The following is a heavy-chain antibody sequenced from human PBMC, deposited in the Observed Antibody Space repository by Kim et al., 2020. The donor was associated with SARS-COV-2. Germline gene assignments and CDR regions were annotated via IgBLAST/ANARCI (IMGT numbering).Heavy chain of an antibody. D-gene: IGHD6-13*01. J-gene: IGHJ4*02. V-gene: IGHV5-51*01. CDR2: IYPDDSDT. CDR1: GYSFTNYW. Sequence: GESLKISCKGSGYSFTNYWIGWLRQMPGKGLEWMGVIYPDDSDTRYSPSFQGQVTISADKSISTAYLQWISLGASDTAMYYCARQAQQAYFDFWAQGTLVTVSS. CDR3: ARQAQQAYFDF.